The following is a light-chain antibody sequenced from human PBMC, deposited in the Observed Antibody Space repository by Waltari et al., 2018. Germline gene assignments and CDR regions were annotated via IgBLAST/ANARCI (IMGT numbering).Light chain of an antibody. J-gene: IGLJ2*01. CDR1: SSDVGSYNR. Sequence: QSALTQPPSVSGSPGQSVTISCTGTSSDVGSYNRVSWYQQPPGTAPKLMIYEVSYRPSGVPDRVSGSKSGNPASLTISGLQAEDEADYYCSSYTSSNSVVFGGGTNLTVL. CDR2: EVS. CDR3: SSYTSSNSVV. V-gene: IGLV2-18*02.